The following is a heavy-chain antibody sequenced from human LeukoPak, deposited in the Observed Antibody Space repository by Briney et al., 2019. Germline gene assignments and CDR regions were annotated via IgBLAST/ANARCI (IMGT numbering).Heavy chain of an antibody. CDR1: GGSISSSSYY. J-gene: IGHJ4*02. V-gene: IGHV4-39*01. CDR2: IYYSGST. CDR3: ARFHSGLIDY. D-gene: IGHD6-19*01. Sequence: PSETLSLTCTVSGGSISSSSYYWGWIRQPPGKGLEWIGSIYYSGSTYYNPSLKSRVTISVDTSKNQFSLKLSSVTAADTAVYYCARFHSGLIDYWGQGTLVTVSS.